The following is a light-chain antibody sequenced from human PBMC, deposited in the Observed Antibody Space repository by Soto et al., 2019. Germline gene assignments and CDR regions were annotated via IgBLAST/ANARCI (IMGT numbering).Light chain of an antibody. Sequence: SYELTQPPSVSVAPGKTARITCGGNNIGSKSVHWYQQKPGQAPVLVIYYDSDRPSGIPERFSGSNSGNAATLTISRVEAGDEADYYCQVWDRSSDLEVFGGGTKLTV. V-gene: IGLV3-21*04. J-gene: IGLJ3*02. CDR1: NIGSKS. CDR2: YDS. CDR3: QVWDRSSDLEV.